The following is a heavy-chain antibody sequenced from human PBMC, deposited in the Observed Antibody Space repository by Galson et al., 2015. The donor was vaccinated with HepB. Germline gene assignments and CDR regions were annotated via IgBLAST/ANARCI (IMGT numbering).Heavy chain of an antibody. CDR2: IKSKTDGGTT. Sequence: SLRLSCAASGFTFSHAWMSWVRQAPGKGLEWVGRIKSKTDGGTTDYAAPVKGRFTISRDDSKNTLYLQMNSLKTEDTAVYYCTTDWSSSTLNYWGQGTLVTVSS. CDR1: GFTFSHAW. D-gene: IGHD6-13*01. V-gene: IGHV3-15*01. J-gene: IGHJ4*02. CDR3: TTDWSSSTLNY.